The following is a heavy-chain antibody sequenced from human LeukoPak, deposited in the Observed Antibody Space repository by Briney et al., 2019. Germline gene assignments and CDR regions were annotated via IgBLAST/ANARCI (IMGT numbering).Heavy chain of an antibody. D-gene: IGHD6-19*01. Sequence: GGSLRLSCAASGFTFSSYSMNWVRQAPGKGLEWVSSISSSSSYIYCADSVKGRFTISRDNAKNSLYLQMNSLRAEDTAVYYCAREEGSGWYDAFDTWGQGTMVTVSS. CDR3: AREEGSGWYDAFDT. CDR1: GFTFSSYS. V-gene: IGHV3-21*01. CDR2: ISSSSSYI. J-gene: IGHJ3*02.